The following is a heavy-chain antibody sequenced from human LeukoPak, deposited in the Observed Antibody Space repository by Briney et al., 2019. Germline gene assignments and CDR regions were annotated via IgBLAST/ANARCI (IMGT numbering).Heavy chain of an antibody. CDR1: GYTFTSYG. V-gene: IGHV1-18*01. Sequence: ASVKVACKASGYTFTSYGISWVRQAPAQGLEWMGWISAYNGNTNYAQKLQGRVTMTTDTSTRTAYKELRSLRSDDTAVYYGARVSGWYGYWGQGTLVTVSS. J-gene: IGHJ4*02. CDR3: ARVSGWYGY. D-gene: IGHD6-19*01. CDR2: ISAYNGNT.